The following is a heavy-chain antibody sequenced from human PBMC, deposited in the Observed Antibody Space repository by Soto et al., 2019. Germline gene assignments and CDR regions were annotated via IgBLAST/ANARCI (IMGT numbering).Heavy chain of an antibody. CDR3: ARIKSQDGGGVLLWFGELFGFDY. CDR1: GFTFSSYA. J-gene: IGHJ4*02. D-gene: IGHD3-10*01. CDR2: ISYDGSNK. V-gene: IGHV3-30-3*01. Sequence: GGSLRLSCAASGFTFSSYAMHWVRQAPGKGLEWVAVISYDGSNKYYADSVKGRFTISRDNSKNTLYLQMNSLRAEDTAVYYCARIKSQDGGGVLLWFGELFGFDYWGQGTLVTVS.